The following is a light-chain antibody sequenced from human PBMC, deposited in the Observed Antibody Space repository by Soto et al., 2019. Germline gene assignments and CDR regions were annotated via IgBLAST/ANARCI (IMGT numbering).Light chain of an antibody. V-gene: IGKV3-11*01. CDR1: QSISSY. Sequence: EIVLTQSPDTLSLSPGERVTLSCRASQSISSYLAWYQRRPGQPSRLLIYDASNRATGIPARFSGSGSGTDFTLTISSLEPEDFAVYYCQQRSNWPRTFGQGTKVDIK. CDR2: DAS. J-gene: IGKJ1*01. CDR3: QQRSNWPRT.